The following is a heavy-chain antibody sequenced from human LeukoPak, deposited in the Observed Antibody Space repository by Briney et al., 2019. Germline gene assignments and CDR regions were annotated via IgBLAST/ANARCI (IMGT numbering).Heavy chain of an antibody. J-gene: IGHJ6*02. D-gene: IGHD2-15*01. CDR3: ARDFGSGGRARWYYYYGMDV. CDR2: IIPIFGTA. V-gene: IGHV1-69*13. CDR1: GGTFSSYA. Sequence: ASVKVSCKASGGTFSSYAISWVRQAPGQGLEWMGGIIPIFGTANYAQKFQGRVTITADESTSTAYMELSSLRSEDTAVYYCARDFGSGGRARWYYYYGMDVWGQGTTVTVSS.